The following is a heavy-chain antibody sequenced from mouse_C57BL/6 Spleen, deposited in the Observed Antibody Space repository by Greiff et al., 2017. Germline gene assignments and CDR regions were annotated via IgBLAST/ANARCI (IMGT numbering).Heavy chain of an antibody. CDR2: IDPSDSYT. V-gene: IGHV1-69*01. D-gene: IGHD3-1*01. CDR3: ARGGLPTSMDY. J-gene: IGHJ4*01. CDR1: GYTFTSYW. Sequence: QVQLKQPGAELVMPGASVKLSCKASGYTFTSYWMHWVKQRPGQGLEWIGEIDPSDSYTKYNQKFKGKSTLTVDKSSSTAYLQLSSLTSEDSAVYYGARGGLPTSMDYWGQGTSVTVSS.